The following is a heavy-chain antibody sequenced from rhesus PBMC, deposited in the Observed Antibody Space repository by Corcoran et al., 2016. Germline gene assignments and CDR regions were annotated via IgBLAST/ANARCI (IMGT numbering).Heavy chain of an antibody. CDR3: AGEFSTTDY. CDR1: GFTFSSYW. V-gene: IGHV3-14*01. J-gene: IGHJ4*01. CDR2: INSAGSST. D-gene: IGHD2-15*01. Sequence: EVQLVESGGGLAKPGGSLRLSCAASGFTFSSYWMHWVRQAPGKGLGWVSGINSAGSSTYYGDYVKGRFTIYRENAKNTLYLQMDGLRPEDTAVYYCAGEFSTTDYWGQGVLVTVSS.